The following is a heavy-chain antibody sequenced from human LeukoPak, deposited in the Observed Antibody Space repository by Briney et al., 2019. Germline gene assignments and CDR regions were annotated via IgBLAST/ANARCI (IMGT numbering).Heavy chain of an antibody. CDR1: GFTFSSYA. CDR3: AKTNRGSSGSGYMDV. D-gene: IGHD3-22*01. J-gene: IGHJ6*03. CDR2: ISGSGGST. Sequence: GGSLRLSCAASGFTFSSYAMSWVRQAPGKGLEWVSAISGSGGSTYYADSVKGRFTISRDSSKNTLYLQMNSLRAEDTAVYYCAKTNRGSSGSGYMDVWGKGTTVTVSS. V-gene: IGHV3-23*01.